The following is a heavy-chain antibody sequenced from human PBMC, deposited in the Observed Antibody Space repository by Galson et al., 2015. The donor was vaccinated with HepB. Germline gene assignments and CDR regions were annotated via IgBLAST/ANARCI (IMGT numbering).Heavy chain of an antibody. J-gene: IGHJ4*02. D-gene: IGHD3-16*02. V-gene: IGHV3-7*03. CDR3: TTEGRYTSSADIFKY. Sequence: SLRLSCAASDFRFRSSWMSWVRQPPGAGQEWVANTNQGASENSYVDSVPSRITISRDNAENSLYLQMNLLRAEDTPVYYCTTEGRYTSSADIFKYWREGSLVTVSS. CDR2: TNQGASEN. CDR1: DFRFRSSW.